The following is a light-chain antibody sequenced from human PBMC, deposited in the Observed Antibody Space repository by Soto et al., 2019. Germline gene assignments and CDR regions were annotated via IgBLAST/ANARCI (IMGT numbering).Light chain of an antibody. CDR3: QQRSDWPPT. V-gene: IGKV3-11*01. J-gene: IGKJ4*01. Sequence: PGDRATLSCRASQSVGSNLAWYQQRLGQAPRLLIYDGSNRATGIPARFSGSGSGTDFILTISSLEPEDFAVYYCQQRSDWPPTFGGGTKVEIK. CDR1: QSVGSN. CDR2: DGS.